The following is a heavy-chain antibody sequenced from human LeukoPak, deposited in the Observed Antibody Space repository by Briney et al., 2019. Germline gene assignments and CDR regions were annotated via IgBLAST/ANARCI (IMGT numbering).Heavy chain of an antibody. CDR1: GYTFTGYY. J-gene: IGHJ4*02. D-gene: IGHD1-14*01. Sequence: GASVKVSCKASGYTFTGYYMHWVRQAPGQGLEWMGWISAYDGNTNYAQKFQGRVTMTTDTSTNTAYMELRSLRSDDTAVYYCARGATGAEPFWGQGTLVTVSS. CDR2: ISAYDGNT. V-gene: IGHV1-18*04. CDR3: ARGATGAEPF.